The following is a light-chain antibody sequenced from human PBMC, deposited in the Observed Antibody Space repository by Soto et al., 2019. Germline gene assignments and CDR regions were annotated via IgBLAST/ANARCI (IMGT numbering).Light chain of an antibody. CDR3: QKRSNWPIT. CDR1: QSVSIC. V-gene: IGKV3-11*01. J-gene: IGKJ5*01. Sequence: EIALTQSQDKKTLSPGEGATLSCRSSQSVSICLAWYQQKPGQAPRLLIYDASSRPTDITVRFSGSGSGTDFTLTISSLEPEDFALYYCQKRSNWPITFGQGRRLEIK. CDR2: DAS.